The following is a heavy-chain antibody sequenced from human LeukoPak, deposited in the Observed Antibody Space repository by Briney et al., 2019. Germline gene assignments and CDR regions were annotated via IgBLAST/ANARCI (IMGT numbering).Heavy chain of an antibody. CDR2: ISADGGST. J-gene: IGHJ4*02. CDR1: GFTFSTYA. D-gene: IGHD6-6*01. V-gene: IGHV3-23*01. CDR3: AKGRAYSRSGYFDY. Sequence: GGSLRLSCAASGFTFSTYAMSWVRQSPGKGLEWVSGISADGGSTYYADSVKGRFTISRDNSKNTLSLQMNSLRAEDTAVYYRAKGRAYSRSGYFDYWGQGTLVTVSS.